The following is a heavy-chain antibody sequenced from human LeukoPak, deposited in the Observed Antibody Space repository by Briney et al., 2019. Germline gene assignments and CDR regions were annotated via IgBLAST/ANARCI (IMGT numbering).Heavy chain of an antibody. CDR3: AKGGRILPPNWFDP. V-gene: IGHV3-23*01. Sequence: GGSLRLSCAASGFTFSSYGMSWVRQAPGKGLEWVSAISGSGGSTYYADSVKGRFTISRGNSKNTLYLQMNSLRAEDTAVYYCAKGGRILPPNWFDPWGQGTLVTVSS. CDR1: GFTFSSYG. J-gene: IGHJ5*02. D-gene: IGHD2-15*01. CDR2: ISGSGGST.